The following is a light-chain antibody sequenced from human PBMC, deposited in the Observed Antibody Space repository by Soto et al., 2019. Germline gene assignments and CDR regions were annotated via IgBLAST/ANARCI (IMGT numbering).Light chain of an antibody. CDR2: DAS. V-gene: IGKV1-33*01. Sequence: DIQMTQSPSSLSASVGDRVSITCQASQDISNYLNWYQQKPGKAPKLLIYDASNLETGVPSRFSGSGSGTDFTFTISSLQPEDIATYYCQQYDNLPFTFGPGTKVVS. J-gene: IGKJ3*01. CDR3: QQYDNLPFT. CDR1: QDISNY.